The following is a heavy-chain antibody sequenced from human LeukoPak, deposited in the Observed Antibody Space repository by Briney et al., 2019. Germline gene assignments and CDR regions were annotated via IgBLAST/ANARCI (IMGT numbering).Heavy chain of an antibody. V-gene: IGHV3-21*01. CDR3: ARERNFYYFDY. J-gene: IGHJ4*02. D-gene: IGHD3-3*01. CDR2: IAGDCNYI. CDR1: GFTFNDYT. Sequence: GGSLRLSCAASGFTFNDYTMTWVRQAPGKGLEWVSSIAGDCNYIFYADSVKGRFTISRDNAQNSLFLELNSLRGEDTAVYYCARERNFYYFDYWGQGALVTVSS.